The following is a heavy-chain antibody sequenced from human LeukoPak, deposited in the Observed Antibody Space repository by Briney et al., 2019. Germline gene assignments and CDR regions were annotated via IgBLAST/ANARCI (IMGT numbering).Heavy chain of an antibody. Sequence: SETLSLTCTVSGGSISNSSYYWDWIRQPPKKGLEWIASIYYRGNTYYNPSLKSRVTISVDTSKNQFSLKLSSVTAADTAVYYCARDPGRSDGGSGSDAFDIWGQGTMVTVSS. CDR1: GGSISNSSYY. CDR2: IYYRGNT. V-gene: IGHV4-39*07. J-gene: IGHJ3*02. D-gene: IGHD3-10*01. CDR3: ARDPGRSDGGSGSDAFDI.